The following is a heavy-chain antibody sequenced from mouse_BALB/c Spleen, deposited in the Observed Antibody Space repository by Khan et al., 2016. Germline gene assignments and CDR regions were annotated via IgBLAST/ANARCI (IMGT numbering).Heavy chain of an antibody. J-gene: IGHJ4*01. CDR3: AREGLNYDYAMDY. CDR1: GYTFTDYA. D-gene: IGHD2-1*01. V-gene: IGHV1S137*01. Sequence: QVRLQQSGAELVRPGVSVKISCKGSGYTFTDYAMHWVKQSHAKSLEWIGVISSYYGDTAYNQKFKGKATMTVDKSSSTAYMELARLTSEDSAIYYCAREGLNYDYAMDYWGQGTSVTVSS. CDR2: ISSYYGDT.